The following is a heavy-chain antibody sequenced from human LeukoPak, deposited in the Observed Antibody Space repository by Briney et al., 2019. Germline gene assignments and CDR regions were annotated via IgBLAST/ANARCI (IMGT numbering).Heavy chain of an antibody. J-gene: IGHJ4*02. V-gene: IGHV3-23*01. Sequence: GGSLRLSCAASGFTFSSYAMSWVRQAPGKGLEWVSAISGSGGSTYYADSVKGRFTISRDNSKNTLYLQMNSLRAEDTAVYYCAKDPRKGGRVDKGGYWGQGTLVTVSS. CDR3: AKDPRKGGRVDKGGY. CDR2: ISGSGGST. CDR1: GFTFSSYA. D-gene: IGHD5-12*01.